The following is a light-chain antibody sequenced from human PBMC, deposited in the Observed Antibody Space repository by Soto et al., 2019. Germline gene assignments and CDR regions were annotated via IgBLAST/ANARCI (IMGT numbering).Light chain of an antibody. Sequence: DIPMTQSPSSLSASVGDRVTITCRASQSISIYLNWYQQKPGKVPNVLIHTASSLQSGVPSRFSGSGSGTEFTLTISSLQPEDVATYFYQQSYSTALTFGGGTKVQIK. CDR3: QQSYSTALT. CDR1: QSISIY. CDR2: TAS. J-gene: IGKJ4*01. V-gene: IGKV1-39*01.